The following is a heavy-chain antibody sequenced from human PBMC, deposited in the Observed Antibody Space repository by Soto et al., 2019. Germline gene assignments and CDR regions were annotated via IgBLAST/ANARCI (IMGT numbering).Heavy chain of an antibody. CDR2: ISSTTNYV. J-gene: IGHJ4*02. V-gene: IGHV3-21*01. CDR1: GFTFSRYS. CDR3: TRESEDLTSNFDY. Sequence: ESLKISCAASGFTFSRYSMNWVRQAPGKGLEWVSSISSTTNYVYYADSMKGRFTVSRDNAKNSVYLDMNTLSAEDTAVYYCTRESEDLTSNFDYWGSGTLVTVSS.